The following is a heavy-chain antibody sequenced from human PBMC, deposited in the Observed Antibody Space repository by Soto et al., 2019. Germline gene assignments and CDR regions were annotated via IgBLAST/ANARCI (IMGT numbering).Heavy chain of an antibody. CDR1: VGTLSSYA. CDR2: IIPIFGTA. V-gene: IGHV1-69*06. D-gene: IGHD2-2*01. CDR3: ARGYCSSTSCFRHGMDV. Sequence: GXSVKVSCKASVGTLSSYAISWVRQAPGQGLEWMGGIIPIFGTANYAQKFQGRVTITADKSTSTAYMELSSLRSEDTAVYYCARGYCSSTSCFRHGMDVWGQGTTVTVSS. J-gene: IGHJ6*02.